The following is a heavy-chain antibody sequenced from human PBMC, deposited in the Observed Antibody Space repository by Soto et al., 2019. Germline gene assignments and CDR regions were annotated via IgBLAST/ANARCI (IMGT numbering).Heavy chain of an antibody. J-gene: IGHJ4*02. CDR3: ARHPVYSTGWQIDY. Sequence: PLEILSLTCTVSGGSISSSSCCWGWIRQPPGKGLEWIGRFYYSGNTYYNPSLQSRLTISADTFKNQVSLKLYSVTAADTAVYYCARHPVYSTGWQIDYWGQGTLVTVSS. V-gene: IGHV4-39*01. CDR1: GGSISSSSCC. D-gene: IGHD6-19*01. CDR2: FYYSGNT.